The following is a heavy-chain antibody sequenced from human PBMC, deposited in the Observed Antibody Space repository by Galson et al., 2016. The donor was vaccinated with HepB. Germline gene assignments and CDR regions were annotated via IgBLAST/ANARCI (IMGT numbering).Heavy chain of an antibody. CDR1: GFTFSSYA. Sequence: SLRLSCASSGFTFSSYAMTWVRQAPGKGLEWVSAISGSAGRTFYADSVKGRFTISRDNSKNTLYLQMDGPRAEDSALYYCAKAQGSMVRDYYYGLDVWGQGTTVTVSS. CDR2: ISGSAGRT. CDR3: AKAQGSMVRDYYYGLDV. J-gene: IGHJ6*02. D-gene: IGHD3-10*01. V-gene: IGHV3-23*01.